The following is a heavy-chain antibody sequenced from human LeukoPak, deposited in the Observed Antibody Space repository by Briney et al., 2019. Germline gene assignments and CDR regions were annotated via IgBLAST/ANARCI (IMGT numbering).Heavy chain of an antibody. D-gene: IGHD3-3*01. J-gene: IGHJ4*02. V-gene: IGHV1-2*02. CDR2: INPNSGGT. Sequence: ASVKVSCKASGGTFSSYAISWVRQAPGQGLEWMGWINPNSGGTNYAQKFQGRVTMTRDTSISTAYMELSRLRSDDTAVYYWARVDYDFWSGYYYFDYWGQGTLVTVSS. CDR3: ARVDYDFWSGYYYFDY. CDR1: GGTFSSYA.